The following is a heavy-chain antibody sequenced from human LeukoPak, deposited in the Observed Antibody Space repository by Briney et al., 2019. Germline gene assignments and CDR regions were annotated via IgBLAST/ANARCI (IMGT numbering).Heavy chain of an antibody. V-gene: IGHV3-21*01. CDR3: AARSLYYDSSAFRFDP. J-gene: IGHJ5*02. D-gene: IGHD3-22*01. CDR1: GSTFSSYS. CDR2: ISSSSSYI. Sequence: GGSLRLSCAASGSTFSSYSMNWVRQAPGKGPEWVSSISSSSSYIYYADSVKGRFTISRDNAKNSLYLQMNSLRAEDTAVYYCAARSLYYDSSAFRFDPWGQGTLVTVSS.